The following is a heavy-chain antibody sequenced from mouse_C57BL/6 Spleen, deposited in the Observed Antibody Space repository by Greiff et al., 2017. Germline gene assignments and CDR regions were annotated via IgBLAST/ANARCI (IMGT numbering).Heavy chain of an antibody. Sequence: EVKLQESGGGLVQPGGSLSLSCAASGFTFTDYYMSWVRQPPGKALEWLGFIRNKANGYTTEYSASVKGRFTISRDNSQSILYLQMNALRAEDSATYYCARSSLITTVVAPPWFAYWGQGTLVTVSA. D-gene: IGHD1-1*01. CDR1: GFTFTDYY. CDR3: ARSSLITTVVAPPWFAY. J-gene: IGHJ3*01. V-gene: IGHV7-3*01. CDR2: IRNKANGYTT.